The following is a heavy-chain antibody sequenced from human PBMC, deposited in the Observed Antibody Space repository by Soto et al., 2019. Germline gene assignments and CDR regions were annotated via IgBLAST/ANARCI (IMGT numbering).Heavy chain of an antibody. CDR1: GFTFSSYS. D-gene: IGHD6-19*01. CDR2: ISSSSSYI. CDR3: ARTRKRSLSGIAVAGKVGWFDP. J-gene: IGHJ5*02. Sequence: EVQLVESGGGLVKPGGSLRLSCAASGFTFSSYSMNWVRQAPGKGLEWVSSISSSSSYIYYADSVKGRFTISRDNAKNSLYLQMNSLRAEDTAVYYCARTRKRSLSGIAVAGKVGWFDPWGQGTLVTVSS. V-gene: IGHV3-21*01.